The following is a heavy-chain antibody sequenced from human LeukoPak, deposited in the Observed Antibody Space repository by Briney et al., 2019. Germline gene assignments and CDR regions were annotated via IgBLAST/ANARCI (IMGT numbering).Heavy chain of an antibody. V-gene: IGHV4-38-2*02. Sequence: PSETLSLTCTVSGYSISSGYYWGWIRQPPGKGLEWIGSIYHSGSTYYNPSLKSRVTISVDTSKNQFSLKLSSVTAADTAVYYCARGGTYMDVWGKGTTVTVSS. CDR1: GYSISSGYY. D-gene: IGHD1-1*01. CDR3: ARGGTYMDV. J-gene: IGHJ6*03. CDR2: IYHSGST.